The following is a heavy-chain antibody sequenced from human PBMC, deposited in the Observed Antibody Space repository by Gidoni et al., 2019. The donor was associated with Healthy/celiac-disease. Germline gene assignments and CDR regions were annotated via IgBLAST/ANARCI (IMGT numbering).Heavy chain of an antibody. CDR2: IYSGGST. CDR3: ARGDYVGFPPAYGMDV. D-gene: IGHD4-17*01. CDR1: GFTVSSNY. V-gene: IGHV3-66*02. Sequence: EVQLVESGGGLVQPGGSLRLSCAASGFTVSSNYMSWVRQAPGKGLEWVSVIYSGGSTYYADSVKGRFTISRDNSKNTLYLQMNSLRAEDTAVYYCARGDYVGFPPAYGMDVWGQGTTVTVSS. J-gene: IGHJ6*02.